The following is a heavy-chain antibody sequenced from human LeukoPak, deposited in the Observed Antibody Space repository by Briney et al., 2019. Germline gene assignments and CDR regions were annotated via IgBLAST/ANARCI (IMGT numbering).Heavy chain of an antibody. CDR2: VQRDERT. D-gene: IGHD3-3*01. J-gene: IGHJ4*02. CDR1: GGSVTSTNW. Sequence: KTSETLSLTCDVSGGSVTSTNWWTWLRQPPGKGLECIGEVQRDERTNYNPSLKSRLIMSVDLPENHISLKLTSVTAADTAVYYCAREGGFYRPLDYSGQGTLVTVSS. CDR3: AREGGFYRPLDY. V-gene: IGHV4-4*02.